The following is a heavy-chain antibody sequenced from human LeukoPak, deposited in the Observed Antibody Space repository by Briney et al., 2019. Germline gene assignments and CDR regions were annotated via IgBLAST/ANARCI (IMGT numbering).Heavy chain of an antibody. V-gene: IGHV4-61*01. CDR2: IYYTGST. Sequence: SETLSLTCSVSGYSITSGYYWRWVRQPPGKGLEWIGYIYYTGSTDYNPSLKSRATMSVDTSKNQFSLKLSSVTAADTAVYSCARGSVRGEFDPWGQGTLATVSS. CDR3: ARGSVRGEFDP. J-gene: IGHJ5*02. D-gene: IGHD3-10*01. CDR1: GYSITSGYY.